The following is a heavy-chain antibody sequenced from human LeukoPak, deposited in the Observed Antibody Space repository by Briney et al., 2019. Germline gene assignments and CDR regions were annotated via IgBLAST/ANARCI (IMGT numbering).Heavy chain of an antibody. CDR3: AADRIAAAGSYVA. CDR2: IVVGSGNT. Sequence: SVKVSCKASGFTFTSPAMQWVRQARGQRLEWIGWIVVGSGNTNYTQKFQERVAITRDMSTSTAYMELSSLRSEDTAVYYCAADRIAAAGSYVAWGQGTLVTVSS. V-gene: IGHV1-58*02. D-gene: IGHD6-13*01. CDR1: GFTFTSPA. J-gene: IGHJ4*02.